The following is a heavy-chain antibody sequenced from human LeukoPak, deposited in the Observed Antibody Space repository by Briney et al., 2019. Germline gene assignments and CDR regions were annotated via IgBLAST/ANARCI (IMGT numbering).Heavy chain of an antibody. Sequence: SETLSLTCAVSGGSISSGAYSWSWIRQPPGKGLEWIGYIYHSGSTYYNPSLKSRVTISVDRSKNQFSLKLSSVTAADTAVYYCASTESPAAIPFHYWGQGTLVTVSS. D-gene: IGHD2-2*02. CDR3: ASTESPAAIPFHY. J-gene: IGHJ4*02. CDR2: IYHSGST. CDR1: GGSISSGAYS. V-gene: IGHV4-30-2*01.